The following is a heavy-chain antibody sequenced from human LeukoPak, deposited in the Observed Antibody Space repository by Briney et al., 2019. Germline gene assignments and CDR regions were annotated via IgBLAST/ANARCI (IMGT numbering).Heavy chain of an antibody. V-gene: IGHV4-31*03. Sequence: SQTLSLTCTVSGGSISSGGYYWSWIRQHPGKGLEWIGYIYYSGSTYYNPSLKSRVTISVDTSKNQFSLKLSSVTAAVKACYXXXXXLGGRDAFDIWGQGTMVTVSS. CDR3: XXXLGGRDAFDI. CDR2: IYYSGST. CDR1: GGSISSGGYY. D-gene: IGHD3-10*01. J-gene: IGHJ3*02.